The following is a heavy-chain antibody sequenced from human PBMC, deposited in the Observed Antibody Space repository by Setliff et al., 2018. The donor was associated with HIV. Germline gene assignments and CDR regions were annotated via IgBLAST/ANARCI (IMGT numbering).Heavy chain of an antibody. CDR2: ISSDGSDK. D-gene: IGHD3-22*01. CDR1: EFIFSRYA. V-gene: IGHV3-30*07. J-gene: IGHJ3*02. Sequence: GGSLRLSCAASEFIFSRYAIYWVRQAPGKGLEWVAVISSDGSDKYYADSVKGRFTISRDNSKNTLSLQMSSLRAEDTAVYFCAKGFYYDTGDGRVRAFDIWGQETMVTVSS. CDR3: AKGFYYDTGDGRVRAFDI.